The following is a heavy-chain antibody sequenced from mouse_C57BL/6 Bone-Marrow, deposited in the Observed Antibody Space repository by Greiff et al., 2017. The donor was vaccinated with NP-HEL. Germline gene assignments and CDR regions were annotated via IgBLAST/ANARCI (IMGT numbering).Heavy chain of an antibody. V-gene: IGHV1-81*01. CDR2: IYPRSGNT. D-gene: IGHD1-1*01. J-gene: IGHJ1*03. CDR3: ARVIYYYGSSLFDV. CDR1: GYTFTSYG. Sequence: QVQLKQSGAELARPGASVKLSCKASGYTFTSYGISWVKQRTGQGLEWIGEIYPRSGNTYYNEKFKGKATLTADKSSSTAYMELRSLTSEDSAVYFCARVIYYYGSSLFDVWGTGTTVTVSS.